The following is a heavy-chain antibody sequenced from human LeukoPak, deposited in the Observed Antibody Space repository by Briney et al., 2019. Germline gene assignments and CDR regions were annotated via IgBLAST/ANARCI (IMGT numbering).Heavy chain of an antibody. D-gene: IGHD2-2*01. CDR3: ARGALDIVVVPAAMRGWFDP. V-gene: IGHV1-69*13. CDR2: IIPIFGTA. CDR1: GGTFSSYA. Sequence: GASVKVSCKASGGTFSSYAISWVRQAPGQGLEWMGGIIPIFGTANYAQKFQGRVTITADESTSTAYMELSSLRPDDTAVYYCARGALDIVVVPAAMRGWFDPWGQGTLVTVSS. J-gene: IGHJ5*02.